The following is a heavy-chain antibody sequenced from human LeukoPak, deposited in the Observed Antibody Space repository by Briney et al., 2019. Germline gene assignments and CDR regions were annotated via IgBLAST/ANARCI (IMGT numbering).Heavy chain of an antibody. V-gene: IGHV1-69*05. CDR3: ARGCSSTSCPIDY. J-gene: IGHJ4*02. CDR1: GGTFSSYA. CDR2: IIPIFGTA. Sequence: ASVKVSCKASGGTFSSYAISWVRQAPGQGLEWMGGIIPIFGTANYAQKFQGRVTLTTDESTSTAYMELSSLRSEDTAVYYCARGCSSTSCPIDYWGQGTLVTVSS. D-gene: IGHD2-2*01.